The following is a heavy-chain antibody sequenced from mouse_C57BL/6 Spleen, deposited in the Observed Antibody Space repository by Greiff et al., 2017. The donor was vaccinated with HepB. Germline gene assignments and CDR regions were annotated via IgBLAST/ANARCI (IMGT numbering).Heavy chain of an antibody. CDR1: GFTFSDYG. CDR2: ISSGSSTI. V-gene: IGHV5-17*01. Sequence: EVQLVESGGGLVKPGGSLKLSCAASGFTFSDYGMHWVRQAPEKGLVWVAYISSGSSTIYYADTVKGRFTISRDNAKNTLFLQMTSLRSEATAMYYGARTRWLGAMDYWGQGTSVTVSS. J-gene: IGHJ4*01. D-gene: IGHD1-1*02. CDR3: ARTRWLGAMDY.